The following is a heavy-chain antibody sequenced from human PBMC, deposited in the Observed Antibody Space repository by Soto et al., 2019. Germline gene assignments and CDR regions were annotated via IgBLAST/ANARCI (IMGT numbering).Heavy chain of an antibody. J-gene: IGHJ4*02. Sequence: QVHLVQSGAEVKKPGASVKVSCKASGYTFTSYGITWVRQAPGQGLEWMGWISAHNGNTDYAQKLQGRVIVTRDTSTSTAYMELSSLRYDDTSVYYCARGRYGDYWGQGALVTVSS. CDR1: GYTFTSYG. CDR3: ARGRYGDY. D-gene: IGHD1-1*01. CDR2: ISAHNGNT. V-gene: IGHV1-18*01.